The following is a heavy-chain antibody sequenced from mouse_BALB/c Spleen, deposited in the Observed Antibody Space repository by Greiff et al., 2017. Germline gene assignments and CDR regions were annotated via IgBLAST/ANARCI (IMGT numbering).Heavy chain of an antibody. CDR3: AREGDYDDAWFAY. CDR1: GFTFSDYY. J-gene: IGHJ3*01. V-gene: IGHV5-4*02. CDR2: ISDGGSYT. D-gene: IGHD2-4*01. Sequence: DVMLVESGGGLVKPGGSLKLSCAASGFTFSDYYMYWVRQTPEKRLEWVATISDGGSYTYYPDSVKGRFTISRDNAKNNLYLQMSSLKSEDTAMYYCAREGDYDDAWFAYWGQGTLVTVSA.